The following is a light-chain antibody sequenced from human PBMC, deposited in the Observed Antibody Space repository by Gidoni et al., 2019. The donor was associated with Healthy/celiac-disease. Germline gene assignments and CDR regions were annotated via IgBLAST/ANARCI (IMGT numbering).Light chain of an antibody. J-gene: IGLJ2*01. CDR1: KLGDKY. CDR2: QDS. V-gene: IGLV3-1*01. CDR3: QAWDRSTAV. Sequence: SYELTQLLSVSVSTAHTASITCSGAKLGDKYACWYQQKPGQSRVLVIYQDSKRLSGIPERFSGSNSGNTATLTIRGTQAMDEADYYCQAWDRSTAVFGGGTKLTVL.